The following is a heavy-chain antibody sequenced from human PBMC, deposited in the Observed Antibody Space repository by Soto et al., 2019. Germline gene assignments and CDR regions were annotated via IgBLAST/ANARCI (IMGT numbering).Heavy chain of an antibody. CDR3: ARATYYDFWSGYYNYYYYGMDV. CDR1: GFTFSSYA. Sequence: PGGSLRLSCAASGFTFSSYAMHWVRQAPGKGLEWVAVISYDGSNKYYADSVKGRFTISRDNSKNTLYLQMNSLRAGDTAVYYCARATYYDFWSGYYNYYYYGMDVWGQGTTVTVSS. V-gene: IGHV3-30-3*01. D-gene: IGHD3-3*01. CDR2: ISYDGSNK. J-gene: IGHJ6*02.